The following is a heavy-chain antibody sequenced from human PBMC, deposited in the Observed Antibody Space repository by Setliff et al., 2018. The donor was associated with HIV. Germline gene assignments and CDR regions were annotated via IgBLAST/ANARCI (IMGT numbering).Heavy chain of an antibody. CDR1: GYTFTGHY. D-gene: IGHD2-15*01. J-gene: IGHJ6*03. CDR3: ARDGRYCSGGSCVTNRASYYYYYMDV. Sequence: GASVKVSCKASGYTFTGHYMHWVRQAPGQGLEWVGWINPSSGGTNYAQKFQGRVTMTRDTSISTAYMELSRLTSDDTAVYYCARDGRYCSGGSCVTNRASYYYYYMDVWGKGTTVTVSS. V-gene: IGHV1-2*02. CDR2: INPSSGGT.